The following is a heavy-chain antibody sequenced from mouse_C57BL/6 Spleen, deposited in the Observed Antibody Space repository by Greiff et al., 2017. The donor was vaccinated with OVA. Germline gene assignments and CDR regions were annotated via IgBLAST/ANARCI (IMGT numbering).Heavy chain of an antibody. CDR1: GYTFTSYW. D-gene: IGHD1-1*01. CDR2: IDPSDSET. V-gene: IGHV1-52*01. CDR3: ARSLTTVVATRYAMDY. Sequence: QVQLQQPGAELVRPGSSVKLSCKASGYTFTSYWMHWVKQRPIQGLEWIGNIDPSDSETHYNQKFKDKATLTVEKSSSTAYMQLSSLTSEDSAVYYCARSLTTVVATRYAMDYWGQGTSVTVSS. J-gene: IGHJ4*01.